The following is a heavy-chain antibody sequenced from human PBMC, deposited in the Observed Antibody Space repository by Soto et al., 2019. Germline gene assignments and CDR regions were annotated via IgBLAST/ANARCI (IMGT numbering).Heavy chain of an antibody. CDR3: VSQRTTVPTQAYFDY. D-gene: IGHD4-17*01. J-gene: IGHJ4*02. CDR1: GGSVTNSSYY. CDR2: VYYRGRS. V-gene: IGHV4-39*01. Sequence: SETLSLTCTVSGGSVTNSSYYWGWIRQSPGKGLEWIGSVYYRGRSYSKSSVKSRVTISVDTSKNRFSLSLNSVTAPDTAVYFCVSQRTTVPTQAYFDYWGPGALVTVSS.